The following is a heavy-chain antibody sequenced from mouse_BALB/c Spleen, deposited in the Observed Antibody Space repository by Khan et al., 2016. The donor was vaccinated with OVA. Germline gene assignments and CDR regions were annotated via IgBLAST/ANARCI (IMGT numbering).Heavy chain of an antibody. CDR2: IWSDGET. CDR3: ARNTRMHTTVMDY. J-gene: IGHJ4*01. Sequence: QVQLKESGPGLVAPSQSLSITCNVSGFSLSRYNIHWVRQPPGKGLEWLVVIWSDGETTYNSTLKSRLSISKDNSKSQVFLKMNSLQTDDTAMYYCARNTRMHTTVMDYWGQGTSVTVSS. D-gene: IGHD1-1*01. CDR1: GFSLSRYN. V-gene: IGHV2-6*02.